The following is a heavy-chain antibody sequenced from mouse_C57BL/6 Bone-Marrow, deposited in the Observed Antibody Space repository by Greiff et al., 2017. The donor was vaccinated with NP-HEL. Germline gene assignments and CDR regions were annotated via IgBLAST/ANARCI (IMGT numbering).Heavy chain of an antibody. CDR3: ARGEPGLAWFAY. Sequence: QVQLQQPGAELVMPGASVKLSCKASGYTFTSYWMHWVKQRPGQGLEWIGEIDPSDSYTNYNQKFKGKSTLTVDKSSSTAYMQLSSLTSEDSAVYYCARGEPGLAWFAYWGQGTLVTVSA. V-gene: IGHV1-69*01. J-gene: IGHJ3*01. D-gene: IGHD4-1*01. CDR1: GYTFTSYW. CDR2: IDPSDSYT.